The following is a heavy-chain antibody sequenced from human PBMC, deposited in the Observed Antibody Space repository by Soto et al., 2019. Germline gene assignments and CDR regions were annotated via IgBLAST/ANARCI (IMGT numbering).Heavy chain of an antibody. D-gene: IGHD3-9*01. V-gene: IGHV3-48*01. CDR2: ISSSSSTI. CDR1: GFTFSSYS. J-gene: IGHJ4*02. CDR3: ARDGDETHDWLLSVDY. Sequence: EVQLVESGGGLVQPGGSLRLSCAASGFTFSSYSMKWVRQAPGKGLEWVSYISSSSSTIYYADSVKGRFTISRDNAKNSLYLQMNSLIAEDTAVYYCARDGDETHDWLLSVDYWGQGTLVTVSS.